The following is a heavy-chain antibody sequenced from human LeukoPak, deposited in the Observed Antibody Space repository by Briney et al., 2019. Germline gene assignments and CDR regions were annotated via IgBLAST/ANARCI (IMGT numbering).Heavy chain of an antibody. Sequence: PSETLSLTCTVSGGSISSYYWNWIRQPPGKGLEWIGYICTSGSTNYNPSLKSRVTMSVDTSNNEFSLKLNSVTAADTAVYYCARTYDSPGYYSPDYYYMDVWGKGTTVTISS. CDR2: ICTSGST. CDR1: GGSISSYY. J-gene: IGHJ6*03. CDR3: ARTYDSPGYYSPDYYYMDV. D-gene: IGHD3-22*01. V-gene: IGHV4-4*08.